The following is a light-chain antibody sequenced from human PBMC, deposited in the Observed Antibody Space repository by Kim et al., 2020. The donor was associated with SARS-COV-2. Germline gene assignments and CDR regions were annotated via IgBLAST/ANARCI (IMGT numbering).Light chain of an antibody. CDR2: RNN. CDR1: GCDVGSNY. V-gene: IGLV1-47*01. Sequence: GQRGTSARAGSGCDVGSNYGEWYRQPPGTAAKHLIYRNNRRPAGVPDRFSGSKSGTSASLAISGLRSEDEADYYCAAGDDSLSGWVFGGGTQLTVL. CDR3: AAGDDSLSGWV. J-gene: IGLJ3*02.